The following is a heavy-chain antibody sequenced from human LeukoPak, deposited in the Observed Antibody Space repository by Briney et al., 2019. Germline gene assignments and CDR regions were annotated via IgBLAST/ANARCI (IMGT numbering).Heavy chain of an antibody. D-gene: IGHD5-18*01. CDR3: ATDGDRYGYELDY. Sequence: ASVKLSCKVSGYTLTELSMHWVRQAPGKGLEWMGGFDSEDGETINAQKFQGRVTMTEDTSTDTAYMELSSLRSEDTAVYYCATDGDRYGYELDYWGQGTLVTVSS. V-gene: IGHV1-24*01. J-gene: IGHJ4*02. CDR2: FDSEDGET. CDR1: GYTLTELS.